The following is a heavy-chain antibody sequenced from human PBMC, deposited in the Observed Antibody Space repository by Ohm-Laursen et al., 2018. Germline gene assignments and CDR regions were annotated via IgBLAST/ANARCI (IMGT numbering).Heavy chain of an antibody. V-gene: IGHV3-23*01. D-gene: IGHD3-22*01. CDR1: GFTFSSYA. Sequence: SLRLSCAASGFTFSSYAMSWVRQAPGKGLEWVSAISGSGGSTYYADSVKGRFTISRDNSKNTLYLQMNSLRAEDTAVYYCARDPYDSSGYYYVTDAFDIWGQGTMVTVSS. J-gene: IGHJ3*02. CDR2: ISGSGGST. CDR3: ARDPYDSSGYYYVTDAFDI.